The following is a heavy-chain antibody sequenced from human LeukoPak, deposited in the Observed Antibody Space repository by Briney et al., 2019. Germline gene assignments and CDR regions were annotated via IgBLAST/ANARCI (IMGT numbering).Heavy chain of an antibody. CDR2: IKQHGSEI. Sequence: QPGGSLRLSCAASGFTFSSYWMTWVRQAPGKGLEWVAYIKQHGSEIYYVDSVKGRFTISRDDAKNSLYLQMNSLRAEDTAVYYCAKVADGYYRYFDFWGQGSLVTVSS. J-gene: IGHJ4*02. CDR1: GFTFSSYW. V-gene: IGHV3-7*01. D-gene: IGHD3-22*01. CDR3: AKVADGYYRYFDF.